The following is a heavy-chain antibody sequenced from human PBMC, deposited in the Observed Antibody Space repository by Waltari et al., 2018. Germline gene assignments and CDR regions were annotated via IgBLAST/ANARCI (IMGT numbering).Heavy chain of an antibody. J-gene: IGHJ6*02. D-gene: IGHD3-9*01. CDR3: AREVRYFDWLLGYYGMDV. Sequence: QVQLVQSGAEVKKPGSSVKVSCKASGGTFSSYAISWVRQAPGQGLEWMGGIIPIVGTANYAQKFQGRVTITTDESTSTAYMELSSLRSEDTAVYYCAREVRYFDWLLGYYGMDVWGQGTTVTVSS. CDR2: IIPIVGTA. V-gene: IGHV1-69*05. CDR1: GGTFSSYA.